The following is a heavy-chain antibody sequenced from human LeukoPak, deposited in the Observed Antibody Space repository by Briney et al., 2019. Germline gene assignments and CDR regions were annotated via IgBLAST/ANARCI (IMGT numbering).Heavy chain of an antibody. CDR2: ISYDGSNK. V-gene: IGHV3-30-3*01. J-gene: IGHJ4*02. CDR3: TSPGYCSSTSCYLDY. D-gene: IGHD2-2*01. CDR1: GFTLRSYW. Sequence: GGSLRLSCAASGFTLRSYWMTWVRQAPGKGLEWVAVISYDGSNKYYADSVKGRFTISRDNSKNTLYLQMNSLRAEDTAVYYCTSPGYCSSTSCYLDYWGQGTLVTVSS.